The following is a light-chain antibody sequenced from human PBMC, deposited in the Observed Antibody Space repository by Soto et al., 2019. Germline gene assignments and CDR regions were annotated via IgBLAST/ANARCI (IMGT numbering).Light chain of an antibody. J-gene: IGLJ1*01. CDR1: SSNIGAGYD. CDR3: QSYDSSLSGYV. V-gene: IGLV1-40*01. Sequence: QPWLAKRPSVPGSPGQRVTFPCTGRSSNIGAGYDVHWYQQLPGTAPKLLIYGNSNRPSGVPDRFSGSKSGTSASLAITGLQAEDEADYYCQSYDSSLSGYVFGTGTKVTVL. CDR2: GNS.